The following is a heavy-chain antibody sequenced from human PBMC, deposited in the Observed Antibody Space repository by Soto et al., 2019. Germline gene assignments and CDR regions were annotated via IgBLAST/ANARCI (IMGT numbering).Heavy chain of an antibody. CDR2: IIPIFGTA. CDR1: RGTFSSYA. J-gene: IGHJ3*02. Sequence: SVKVSCKASRGTFSSYAISWVRQAPGQGLEWMGGIIPIFGTANYAQKFQGRVTITADESTSTAYMELSSLRSEDTAVYYCARQGVVIRRCPFDIWGQGTMVTVSS. D-gene: IGHD3-10*01. V-gene: IGHV1-69*13. CDR3: ARQGVVIRRCPFDI.